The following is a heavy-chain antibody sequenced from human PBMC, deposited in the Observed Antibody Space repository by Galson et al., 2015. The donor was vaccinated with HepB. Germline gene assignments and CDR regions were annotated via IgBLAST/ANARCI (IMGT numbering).Heavy chain of an antibody. CDR2: LYYSGRT. CDR3: ARVPLDYSGDPDY. CDR1: GGSISSSNYY. V-gene: IGHV4-39*07. J-gene: IGHJ4*02. D-gene: IGHD4-23*01. Sequence: ETLSLTCTVSGGSISSSNYYWGWIRQPPGKGLEWIGSLYYSGRTFYNPSLKSRVTISVDTSKNQFSLKLSSVTAADTAVYYCARVPLDYSGDPDYWGQGTLVTVSS.